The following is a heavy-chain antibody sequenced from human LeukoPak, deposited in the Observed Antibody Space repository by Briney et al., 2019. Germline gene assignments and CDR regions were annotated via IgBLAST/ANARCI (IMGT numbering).Heavy chain of an antibody. D-gene: IGHD7-27*01. V-gene: IGHV3-11*01. J-gene: IGHJ4*02. Sequence: PGGSLRLSCAASGFTFSDYYMSWIRQVPGKGLEWVSYISSSGSTIYYADSVKGRFTISRDNATNSLYLQMNSLRAEDTGVSYLAREGGNWGEGYFDYWGQGTLVTVSS. CDR1: GFTFSDYY. CDR2: ISSSGSTI. CDR3: AREGGNWGEGYFDY.